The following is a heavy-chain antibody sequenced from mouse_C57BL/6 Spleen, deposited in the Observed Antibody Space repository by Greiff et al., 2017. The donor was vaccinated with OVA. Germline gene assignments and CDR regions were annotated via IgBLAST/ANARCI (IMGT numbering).Heavy chain of an antibody. CDR3: AREENSKRYWYFEV. CDR2: IYPGSGST. CDR1: GYTFTSYW. J-gene: IGHJ1*03. D-gene: IGHD2-5*01. Sequence: QVQLQQPGAELVKPGASVKMSCKASGYTFTSYWITWVKQRPGQGLEWIGDIYPGSGSTNYNEKFKSKATLTVDTSSSTAYMQLSSLTSEDSAVYYCAREENSKRYWYFEVWGTGTTVTVSS. V-gene: IGHV1-55*01.